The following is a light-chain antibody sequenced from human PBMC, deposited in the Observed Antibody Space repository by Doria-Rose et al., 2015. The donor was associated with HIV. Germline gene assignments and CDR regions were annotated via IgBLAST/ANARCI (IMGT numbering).Light chain of an antibody. CDR2: EVS. CDR1: SSDVGGYKY. J-gene: IGLJ2*01. Sequence: SGSPGQSITISCTGTSSDVGGYKYVSWYQQHPGKAPKLMIYEVSNRPSGISNRFSGSKSDNTASLTISGLQAEDEADYYCSSYTSSSSLVFGGGTRLTVL. CDR3: SSYTSSSSLV. V-gene: IGLV2-14*01.